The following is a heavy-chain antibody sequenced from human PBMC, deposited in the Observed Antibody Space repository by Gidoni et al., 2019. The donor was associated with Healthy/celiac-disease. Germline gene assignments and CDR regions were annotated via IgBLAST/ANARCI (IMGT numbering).Heavy chain of an antibody. CDR3: AASIHYDIVGATTYYYYFDY. D-gene: IGHD1-26*01. V-gene: IGHV1-69*04. CDR1: GGTFSSYA. Sequence: QVQLVQSGAAVKKPGSSVQVYCKASGGTFSSYAICWVRQAPGQGLEWMGRIIPILGIANYAQKFQGRVTITADKSTSTAYSELSSLRSEDTAVYYCAASIHYDIVGATTYYYYFDYWGQGTLVTVSS. CDR2: IIPILGIA. J-gene: IGHJ4*02.